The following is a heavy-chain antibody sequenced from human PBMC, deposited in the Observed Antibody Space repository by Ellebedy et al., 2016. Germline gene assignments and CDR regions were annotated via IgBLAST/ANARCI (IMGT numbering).Heavy chain of an antibody. CDR3: ARDLGVVRGEPTNYFDD. CDR2: INPNSGDT. CDR1: GYTFTDYY. J-gene: IGHJ4*02. V-gene: IGHV1-2*04. D-gene: IGHD3-10*01. Sequence: ASVKVSCKASGYTFTDYYIHWVRQAPRQGLEWMGWINPNSGDTNSAQNFKGWVTMTRDMSISTVYMELTNLKSDDTAVYFCARDLGVVRGEPTNYFDDWGQGTLVTVSS.